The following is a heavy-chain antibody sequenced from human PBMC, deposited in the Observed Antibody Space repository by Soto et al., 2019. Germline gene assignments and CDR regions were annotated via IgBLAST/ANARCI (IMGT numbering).Heavy chain of an antibody. J-gene: IGHJ4*02. D-gene: IGHD5-12*01. CDR3: ARGQEGIVATH. CDR1: GASFTGYY. CDR2: VKHWGGT. V-gene: IGHV4-34*01. Sequence: QVQLQQWGAGLLKPSETLSLTCAVNGASFTGYYWSWIRQPPGKGLEWIGEVKHWGGTNYSPSLRGRVTISADTSKHQFSLKLNSVTGADTAVYYCARGQEGIVATHWDQGALVTVSS.